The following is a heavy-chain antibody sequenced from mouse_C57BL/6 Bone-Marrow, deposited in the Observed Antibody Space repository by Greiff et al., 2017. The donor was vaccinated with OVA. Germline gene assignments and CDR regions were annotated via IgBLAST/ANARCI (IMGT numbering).Heavy chain of an antibody. V-gene: IGHV14-4*01. J-gene: IGHJ3*01. CDR2: MDPENGDT. Sequence: VQLQQSGAELVRPGASVKLSCTASGFNIKDDYMHWVKQRPEQGLEWIGWMDPENGDTEYASKFQGKATITADTASNTAYLQLSSLTSEDTAVYYGTTGYYSNFWFAYWGQGTLVTVSA. CDR3: TTGYYSNFWFAY. D-gene: IGHD2-5*01. CDR1: GFNIKDDY.